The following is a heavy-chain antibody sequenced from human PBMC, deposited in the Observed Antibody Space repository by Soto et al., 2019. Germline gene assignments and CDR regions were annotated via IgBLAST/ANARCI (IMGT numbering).Heavy chain of an antibody. J-gene: IGHJ4*02. CDR3: TTDYYDSSGYYTPNFDY. V-gene: IGHV3-15*01. CDR2: IKSKTDGRTT. CDR1: GFTFSNAW. D-gene: IGHD3-22*01. Sequence: GGSLRLSCAASGFTFSNAWMSWVRQAPGKGLEWVGRIKSKTDGRTTDYAAPVKGRFTISRDDSKNTLYLQMNSLKTEDTAVYYCTTDYYDSSGYYTPNFDYWGQGTLVTVSS.